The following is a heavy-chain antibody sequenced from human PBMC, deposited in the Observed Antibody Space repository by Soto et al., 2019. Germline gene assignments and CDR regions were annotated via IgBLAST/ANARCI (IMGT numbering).Heavy chain of an antibody. V-gene: IGHV1-18*01. CDR1: GYTFTTFG. J-gene: IGHJ6*02. D-gene: IGHD3-10*01. CDR2: NAPYNGVT. CDR3: SAGITLVRGIMSYGMDV. Sequence: ASVKVSCKASGYTFTTFGITWVRQSPGQGLEWMGWNAPYNGVTNYAQSFQDRFTMTTDTSTRTGYMELRRLRYDDTAVYYCSAGITLVRGIMSYGMDVWGQGTTVTVSS.